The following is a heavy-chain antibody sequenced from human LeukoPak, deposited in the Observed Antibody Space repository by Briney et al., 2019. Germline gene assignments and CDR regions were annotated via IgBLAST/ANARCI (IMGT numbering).Heavy chain of an antibody. J-gene: IGHJ6*03. D-gene: IGHD4-17*01. CDR1: GGSMSTYY. CDR3: AGAYGDRIYYYYYYMDV. V-gene: IGHV4-59*01. Sequence: SETLSLTCTVSGGSMSTYYWSWIRQPPGKGLEWIGYIYYSGSNNYNPSLKSRVTISMDTSKNQFSLNLSSVTAADTAGYYCAGAYGDRIYYYYYYMDVWGKGTTVTVSS. CDR2: IYYSGSN.